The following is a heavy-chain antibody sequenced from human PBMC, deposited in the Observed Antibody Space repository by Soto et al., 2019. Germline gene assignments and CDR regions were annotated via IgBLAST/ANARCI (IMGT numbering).Heavy chain of an antibody. CDR2: INPNSGGT. V-gene: IGHV1-2*02. D-gene: IGHD2-15*01. CDR3: ARXIVVVVAATDYYYGMDV. CDR1: GYTFTGYY. Sequence: VASVKVSCKASGYTFTGYYMHWVRQAPGQGLEWMGWINPNSGGTNYAQKFQGRVTMTRDTSISTAYMELSRLRSDDTAVYYCARXIVVVVAATDYYYGMDVWGQGTTVTVSS. J-gene: IGHJ6*02.